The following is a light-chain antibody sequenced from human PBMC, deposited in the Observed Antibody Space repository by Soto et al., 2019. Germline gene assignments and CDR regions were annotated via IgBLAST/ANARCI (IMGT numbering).Light chain of an antibody. CDR2: GAS. CDR1: QSVSSSY. CDR3: QQYGSSPPWT. V-gene: IGKV3-20*01. Sequence: EIVLTQSPGTLSLSPGERATLSCRASQSVSSSYLAWYQQKPGQAPRLLIYGASSRATGIPDRFSGSGSGTDFNLTISRLEPVDFAVYYCQQYGSSPPWTFGQGPNVEIK. J-gene: IGKJ1*01.